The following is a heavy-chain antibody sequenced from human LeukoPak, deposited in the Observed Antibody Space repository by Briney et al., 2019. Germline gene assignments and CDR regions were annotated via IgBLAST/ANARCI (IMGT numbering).Heavy chain of an antibody. J-gene: IGHJ6*03. Sequence: SVKVSCKASGGTFSSYAISWVRQAPGQGLEWMGGIIPIFGTANYAQKFQGRVTITTDESTSTAYMELSSLRSEDTAVYYCARGHIPYCSGGSCYSHYYYYYYMDVWGKGTTVTVSS. D-gene: IGHD2-15*01. CDR1: GGTFSSYA. V-gene: IGHV1-69*05. CDR2: IIPIFGTA. CDR3: ARGHIPYCSGGSCYSHYYYYYYMDV.